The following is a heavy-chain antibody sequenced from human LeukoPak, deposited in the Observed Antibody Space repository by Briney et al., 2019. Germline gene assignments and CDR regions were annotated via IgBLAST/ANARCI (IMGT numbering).Heavy chain of an antibody. CDR2: IYSGGST. CDR3: ARARDYGDFGEYFDY. D-gene: IGHD4-17*01. Sequence: GGSLRLSCAASGFTVSSNYMSWVRQAPGKGLEWVSVIYSGGSTYYADSVKGRFTISRDNSKNTLYLQMNSLRAEDTAVYYCARARDYGDFGEYFDYWGQGTLVTVSS. CDR1: GFTVSSNY. V-gene: IGHV3-66*01. J-gene: IGHJ4*02.